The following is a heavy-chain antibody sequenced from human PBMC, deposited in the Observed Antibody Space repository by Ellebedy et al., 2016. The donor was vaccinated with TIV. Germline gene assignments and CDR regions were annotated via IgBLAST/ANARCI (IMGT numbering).Heavy chain of an antibody. J-gene: IGHJ4*02. Sequence: AASVKVSCKASGGTFSSYAISWVRQAPGQGLEWMGRIIPILGIANYAQKFQGRVTITADKSTSTAYMELSSLRSEDTAVYYCARVALTGYYVDYWGQGTLVTVSS. CDR1: GGTFSSYA. D-gene: IGHD3-9*01. V-gene: IGHV1-69*04. CDR2: IIPILGIA. CDR3: ARVALTGYYVDY.